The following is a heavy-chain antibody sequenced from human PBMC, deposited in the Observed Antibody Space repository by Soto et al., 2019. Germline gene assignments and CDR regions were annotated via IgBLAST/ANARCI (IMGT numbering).Heavy chain of an antibody. CDR1: GFTFSDHY. CDR2: SRNKANSFST. CDR3: TRIAYNYGPGDD. V-gene: IGHV3-72*01. Sequence: GSLRLSCEVSGFTFSDHYMDWVRQAPGKGLEWVGRSRNKANSFSTAYAPSVKGRFTISRDDSKSSLYLQMNGLKTDDTAVYYCTRIAYNYGPGDDSGQGTLVTVSS. J-gene: IGHJ4*02. D-gene: IGHD2-21*01.